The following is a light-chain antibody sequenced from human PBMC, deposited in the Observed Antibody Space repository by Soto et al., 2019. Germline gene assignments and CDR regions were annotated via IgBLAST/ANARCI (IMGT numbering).Light chain of an antibody. J-gene: IGKJ1*01. CDR1: QSVSSNS. Sequence: EIVLTQSPGTLSLSPGERATLSCRASQSVSSNSLAWYQQKPGQAPRLLISGASSRATGIPDSFSGSGSGTDFTLTISRLEPEDFAVYYCQQYGSPPLTFGQGTKVEI. CDR3: QQYGSPPLT. CDR2: GAS. V-gene: IGKV3-20*01.